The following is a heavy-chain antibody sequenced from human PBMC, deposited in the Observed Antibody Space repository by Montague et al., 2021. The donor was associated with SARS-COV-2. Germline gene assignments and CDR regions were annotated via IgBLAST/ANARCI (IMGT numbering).Heavy chain of an antibody. CDR1: GDSVWSNTAA. CDR2: TNYRSKWTS. D-gene: IGHD4-17*01. J-gene: IGHJ4*02. Sequence: CAISGDSVWSNTAAWSWIRQSPSGGLEWLGRTNYRSKWTSDCATSVEGRISIDPDTSKNQFFLHLGSVTPEDTGVYYCVRDTGSAQAGFDAWGQGTLVTVSS. V-gene: IGHV6-1*01. CDR3: VRDTGSAQAGFDA.